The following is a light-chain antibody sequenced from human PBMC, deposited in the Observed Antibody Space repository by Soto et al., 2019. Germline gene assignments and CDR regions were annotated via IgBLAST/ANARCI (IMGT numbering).Light chain of an antibody. CDR3: SSYTSSSPYV. V-gene: IGLV2-14*01. Sequence: QSLRSHPASVSRAPGRSITISFTGTSSYVCGYNYVSCHQQHPGKAPKLMIYEVSNRPSGVSNLFSGSNSGNTASLTISGLQAEDEADYYCSSYTSSSPYVFATGTKVTAL. CDR2: EVS. CDR1: SSYVCGYNY. J-gene: IGLJ1*01.